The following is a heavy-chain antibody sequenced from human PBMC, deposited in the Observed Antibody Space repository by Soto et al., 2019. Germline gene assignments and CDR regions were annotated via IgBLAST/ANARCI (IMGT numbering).Heavy chain of an antibody. CDR1: GYTFTSYG. CDR2: ISAYNGNT. D-gene: IGHD3-22*01. Sequence: GASGKVSCKASGYTFTSYGISWVRQAPGQGLEWMGWISAYNGNTNYAQKLQGRVTMTTDTSTSTAYMELRSLRSDDTAVYYCAREGGYYYDSSGYYPWFDPWGQGTLVTVSS. V-gene: IGHV1-18*01. J-gene: IGHJ5*02. CDR3: AREGGYYYDSSGYYPWFDP.